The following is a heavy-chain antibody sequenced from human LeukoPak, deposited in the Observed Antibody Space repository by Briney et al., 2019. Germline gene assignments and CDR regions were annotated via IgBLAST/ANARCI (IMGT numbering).Heavy chain of an antibody. J-gene: IGHJ4*02. Sequence: SETLSLTCTVSGGSISSSSYYWGWIRQPPGKGLEWIGSIYYSGSTDYNPSLKSRVTISVDTSKNQFSLKLSSVTAADTAVYYCARALQDIVVVPAAAFDYWGQGTLVTVSS. CDR2: IYYSGST. CDR3: ARALQDIVVVPAAAFDY. V-gene: IGHV4-39*01. D-gene: IGHD2-2*01. CDR1: GGSISSSSYY.